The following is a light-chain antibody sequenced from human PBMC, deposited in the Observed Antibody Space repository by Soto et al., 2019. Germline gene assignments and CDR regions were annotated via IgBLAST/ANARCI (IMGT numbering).Light chain of an antibody. V-gene: IGLV2-8*01. Sequence: QAAGTQPPSASGSPGQSVTISCTGTYNDVGGYKFVSWYQQHPGKAPKLLIYEVTQRPSGVPDRFSGSKTGNTASLTVSGLQPEDEADYYCSSYAGFDMPVFGTGTKVTVL. CDR2: EVT. CDR3: SSYAGFDMPV. J-gene: IGLJ1*01. CDR1: YNDVGGYKF.